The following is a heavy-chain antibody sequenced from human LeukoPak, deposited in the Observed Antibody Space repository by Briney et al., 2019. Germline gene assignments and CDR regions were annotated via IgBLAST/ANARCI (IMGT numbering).Heavy chain of an antibody. CDR1: GFTFSTYQ. Sequence: GGSLRLSCAASGFTFSTYQMHWLRQAPGKGLEWVSYISGSGETILYADSVKGRFTMSRDNAKDSLYLQTSSLTVDDTAVYYCAREVSTSWFDPWGQGTLVTVSS. D-gene: IGHD5/OR15-5a*01. CDR3: AREVSTSWFDP. CDR2: ISGSGETI. J-gene: IGHJ5*02. V-gene: IGHV3-48*03.